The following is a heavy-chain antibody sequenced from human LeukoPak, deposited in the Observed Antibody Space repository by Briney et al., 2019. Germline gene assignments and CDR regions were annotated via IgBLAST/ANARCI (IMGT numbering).Heavy chain of an antibody. D-gene: IGHD6-19*01. CDR2: ISSNGGST. J-gene: IGHJ4*02. CDR1: GFTFSGYT. V-gene: IGHV3-64*01. CDR3: ARDRNSGDGSGWSYYFDY. Sequence: PGGSLRLSCAASGFTFSGYTMHWVRQAPGKGLEYVSGISSNGGSTYYANSVKGRFSISRDNSKNTLYLQMGSLRPEDMAVYYWARDRNSGDGSGWSYYFDYWGQGTLVTVSS.